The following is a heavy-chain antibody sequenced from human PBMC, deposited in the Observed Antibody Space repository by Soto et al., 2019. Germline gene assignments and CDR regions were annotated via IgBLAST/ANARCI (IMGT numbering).Heavy chain of an antibody. CDR3: ARVVGAVAGGIDY. J-gene: IGHJ4*02. D-gene: IGHD6-19*01. Sequence: QVQLVQSGAEVKKPGSSVKVSCKASGGTFSSYAISWVRQAPGPGLEWMGGIITIFGTANYAQKFQGRVTITADESTSTADMELSSLRSEDTAVYYGARVVGAVAGGIDYWGQGTLVTVSS. CDR2: IITIFGTA. CDR1: GGTFSSYA. V-gene: IGHV1-69*12.